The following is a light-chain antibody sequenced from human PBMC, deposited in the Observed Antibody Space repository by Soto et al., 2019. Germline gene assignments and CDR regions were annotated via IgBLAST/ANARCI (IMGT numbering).Light chain of an antibody. CDR3: QQYNSDWT. CDR1: QSISSW. V-gene: IGKV1-5*01. Sequence: DIQMTQSPSTLSASVGDRVTITCRASQSISSWLAWYQQKPGKAPKLLIYDASSLESGVPSRFSGSGSGTEFTLTISSLQPDVFATYYCQQYNSDWTFGQGTKVEIK. J-gene: IGKJ1*01. CDR2: DAS.